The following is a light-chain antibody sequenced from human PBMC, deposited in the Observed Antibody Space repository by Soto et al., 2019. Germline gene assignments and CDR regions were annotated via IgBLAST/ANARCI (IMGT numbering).Light chain of an antibody. CDR3: RSNKGINTAV. V-gene: IGLV2-14*01. CDR2: EVD. J-gene: IGLJ3*02. Sequence: QSVLTQPASVSGSPGQSISISCTGSSSDVGAYNYVAWYQQKPGKAPKLLIYEVDNRPSGISHRFSGSKSGNTASLTISGAQTGEEANYYCRSNKGINTAVFRRGTKLPVL. CDR1: SSDVGAYNY.